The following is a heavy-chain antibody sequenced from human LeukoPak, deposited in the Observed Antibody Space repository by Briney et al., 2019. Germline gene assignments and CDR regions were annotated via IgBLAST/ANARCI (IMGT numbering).Heavy chain of an antibody. CDR3: GRFCGGNSNYFDY. CDR2: IYHSGTT. CDR1: GYSISTGYY. V-gene: IGHV4-38-2*02. D-gene: IGHD4-23*01. Sequence: SETLSLTCTVSGYSISTGYYWGWVRQPPGKGLECIGIIYHSGTTYYNPSLKGRVTISVDTSKNRFSVNLSSVTAADSAVYYCGRFCGGNSNYFDYWGQGNPVTVSS. J-gene: IGHJ4*02.